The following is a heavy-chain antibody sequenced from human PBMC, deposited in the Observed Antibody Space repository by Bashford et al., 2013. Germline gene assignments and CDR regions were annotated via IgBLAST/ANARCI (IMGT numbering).Heavy chain of an antibody. V-gene: IGHV1-69*01. CDR3: ARVGNLRYFDWLSGGAFDY. Sequence: WVRQAPGQGLEWMGGIIPIFGTANYAQKFQGRVTITADESTSTAYMELSSLRSEDTAVYYCARVGNLRYFDWLSGGAFDYWGQGTLVTVSS. D-gene: IGHD3-9*01. J-gene: IGHJ4*02. CDR2: IIPIFGTA.